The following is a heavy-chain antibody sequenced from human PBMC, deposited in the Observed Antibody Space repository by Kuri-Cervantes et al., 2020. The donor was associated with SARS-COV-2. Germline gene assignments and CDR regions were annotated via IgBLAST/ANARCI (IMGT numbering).Heavy chain of an antibody. J-gene: IGHJ5*02. D-gene: IGHD6-19*01. V-gene: IGHV4-61*01. CDR3: ASDGAGVAVAGISNWFDP. CDR2: IYYSGST. CDR1: GGSVSSGSYY. Sequence: SETLSLTCTVSGGSVSSGSYYWSWIRQPPGKGLEWIGYIYYSGSTNYNPSLKSRVTISVDTYKNQFSLKLSSVTAADTAVYYCASDGAGVAVAGISNWFDPWGQGTLVTVSS.